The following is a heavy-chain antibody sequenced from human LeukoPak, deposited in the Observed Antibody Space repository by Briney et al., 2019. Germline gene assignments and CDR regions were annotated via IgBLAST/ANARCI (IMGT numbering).Heavy chain of an antibody. CDR1: GFTFSSYE. D-gene: IGHD6-19*01. J-gene: IGHJ3*02. CDR2: ISSSGSTI. V-gene: IGHV3-48*03. CDR3: AKDRPSSGWGGDAFDI. Sequence: GGSLRLSCAASGFTFSSYEMNWVRQAPGKGLEWVSYISSSGSTIYYADSVKGRFTISRDNAKNSLYLQMNSLRAGDTAVYYCAKDRPSSGWGGDAFDIWGQGTMVTVSS.